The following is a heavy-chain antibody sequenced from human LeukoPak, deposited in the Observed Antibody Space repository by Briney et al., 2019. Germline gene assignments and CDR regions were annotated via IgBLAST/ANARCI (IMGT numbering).Heavy chain of an antibody. CDR1: GFSFSNHA. J-gene: IGHJ4*02. CDR2: LSATGDYT. Sequence: GGSLRLSCAGSGFSFSNHAMGWVRQAPGKGLEWVAVLSATGDYTEYADSVRGRYTISRDTSQNAVFLEMNSLRADDTAVYYCAQNPAIIKYPFDNWGQGTLVTVSS. V-gene: IGHV3-23*01. D-gene: IGHD5-24*01. CDR3: AQNPAIIKYPFDN.